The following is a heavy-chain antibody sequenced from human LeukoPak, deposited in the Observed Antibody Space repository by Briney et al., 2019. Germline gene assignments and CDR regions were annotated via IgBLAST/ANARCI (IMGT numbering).Heavy chain of an antibody. CDR2: IFTSGSA. CDR3: ARHSPSGWYFFDL. J-gene: IGHJ4*02. Sequence: PSETLSLTCSVSGDSITTYDWSWIRQPAGKGLEWLGQIFTSGSATYNSSPKSRLTMSVDKSKNQVSLKLISITAADTAIYYCARHSPSGWYFFDLWGRGTLVTVSA. CDR1: GDSITTYD. D-gene: IGHD6-19*01. V-gene: IGHV4-4*07.